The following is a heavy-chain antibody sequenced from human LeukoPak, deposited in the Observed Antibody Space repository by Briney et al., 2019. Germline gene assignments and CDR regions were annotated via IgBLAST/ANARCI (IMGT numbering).Heavy chain of an antibody. CDR1: GGSFSGYY. Sequence: PSETLSLTCAVYGGSFSGYYWSWIRQPPGKGMEWIGEINHSGSTNHNPSLKSRVTISVDTSKNQFSLKLSSVTAADTAMYYCARGRGVVTAAIDYWGQGTLVTVSS. V-gene: IGHV4-34*01. CDR3: ARGRGVVTAAIDY. CDR2: INHSGST. D-gene: IGHD2-21*02. J-gene: IGHJ4*02.